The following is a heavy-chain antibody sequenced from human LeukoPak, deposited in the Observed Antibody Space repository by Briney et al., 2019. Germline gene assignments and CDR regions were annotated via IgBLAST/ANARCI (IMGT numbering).Heavy chain of an antibody. Sequence: ASVKVSCKASGYTSTGYFIHWVRQAPGQSLEWMGWINPNSGGTSYAQKFQGRVTLSRDTSISTAYMELSGLRSDDTAVYYCARAREYSTLGDRFDPWGQGTLVTVPS. CDR2: INPNSGGT. CDR3: ARAREYSTLGDRFDP. V-gene: IGHV1-2*02. D-gene: IGHD2/OR15-2a*01. J-gene: IGHJ5*02. CDR1: GYTSTGYF.